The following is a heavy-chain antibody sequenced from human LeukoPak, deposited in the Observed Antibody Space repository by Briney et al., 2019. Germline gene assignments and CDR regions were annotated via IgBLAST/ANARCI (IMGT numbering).Heavy chain of an antibody. V-gene: IGHV1-46*01. CDR3: ARDRRVVVPAATYYYGMDV. CDR1: GYTFTSYY. J-gene: IGHJ6*02. Sequence: GASVKVSCKASGYTFTSYYMHWVRQAPGQGLEWMGIINPSGGSISYAQKFQGRVTMTRDTSTSTVYMELSSLRSEDTAVYYCARDRRVVVPAATYYYGMDVWGQGTTVTVSS. D-gene: IGHD2-2*01. CDR2: INPSGGSI.